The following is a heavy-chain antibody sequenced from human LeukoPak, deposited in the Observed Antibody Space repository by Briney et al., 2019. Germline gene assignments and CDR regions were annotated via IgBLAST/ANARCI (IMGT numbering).Heavy chain of an antibody. J-gene: IGHJ6*02. CDR1: GGSFSGYY. CDR2: INHSGST. CDR3: ARSIYSGSYRHAYYYYYGMDV. D-gene: IGHD1-26*01. V-gene: IGHV4-34*01. Sequence: SETLSLTCAVYGGSFSGYYWSWIRQPPGKGLEWIGEINHSGSTNYDPSLKSRVTISVDTSKNQFSLKLSSVTAADTAVYYCARSIYSGSYRHAYYYYYGMDVWGQGTTVTVSS.